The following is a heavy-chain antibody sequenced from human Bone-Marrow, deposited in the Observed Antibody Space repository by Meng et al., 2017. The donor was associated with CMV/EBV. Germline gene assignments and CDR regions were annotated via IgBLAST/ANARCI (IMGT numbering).Heavy chain of an antibody. CDR2: INPNSGGT. D-gene: IGHD2-2*01. CDR1: GYTFTGYY. V-gene: IGHV1-2*02. J-gene: IGHJ4*02. Sequence: ASVKVSCKASGYTFTGYYMHWVRQAPGQGLEWMGWINPNSGGTNYAQKFQGRVTMTRDTSISTAYMELSRLRSDDTAVYYCPRAQYCSSSMSYLYYFDNWGQGTMVTVSS. CDR3: PRAQYCSSSMSYLYYFDN.